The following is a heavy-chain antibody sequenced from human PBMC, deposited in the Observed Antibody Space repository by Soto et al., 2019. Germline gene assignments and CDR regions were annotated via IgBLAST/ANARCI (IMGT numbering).Heavy chain of an antibody. CDR2: ISAYNGNT. CDR3: APDDDCTVVVPAATISYYYGIDV. D-gene: IGHD2-2*01. V-gene: IGHV1-18*04. J-gene: IGHJ6*02. Sequence: ASVKVSCKASGYTVTSYGISWVRQAPGQGLEWMGWISAYNGNTNYAQKLQGRVTMTTDTSTSTAYMELRSLRYDDTAVYYCAPDDDCTVVVPAATISYYYGIDVWGQGTTVTVSS. CDR1: GYTVTSYG.